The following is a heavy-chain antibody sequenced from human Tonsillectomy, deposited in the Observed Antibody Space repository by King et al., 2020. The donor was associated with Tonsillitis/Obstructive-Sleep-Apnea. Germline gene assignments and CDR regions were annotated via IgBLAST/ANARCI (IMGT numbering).Heavy chain of an antibody. CDR1: RFLFSNYA. CDR3: AKDGGDVWSGYSPYFDY. D-gene: IGHD3-3*01. J-gene: IGHJ4*02. Sequence: VQLVESGGGLVQPGGSLRLSCAASRFLFSNYAMNWVRQAPGKGLEWVSVISGSGNTAYYADSVKGRFTVTRDNSKNTLYLQMNSLRVDDTAIYYCAKDGGDVWSGYSPYFDYWGQGTLVTVSS. CDR2: ISGSGNTA. V-gene: IGHV3-23*04.